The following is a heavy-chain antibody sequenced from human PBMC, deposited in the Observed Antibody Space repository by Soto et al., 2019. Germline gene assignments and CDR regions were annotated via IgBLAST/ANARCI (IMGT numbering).Heavy chain of an antibody. D-gene: IGHD2-2*01. CDR1: GGTFSSYA. J-gene: IGHJ6*02. CDR2: IIPIFGTA. Sequence: QVQLVQSGAEVKKPGSSVKVSCKASGGTFSSYAISWVRQAPGQGLEWMGGIIPIFGTANYAQKFQGRVTITEDESTSTAYMELSSLRSEDTAVYYCARDRIVVVPAATSRRGYYGMDVWGQGTTVTVSS. V-gene: IGHV1-69*01. CDR3: ARDRIVVVPAATSRRGYYGMDV.